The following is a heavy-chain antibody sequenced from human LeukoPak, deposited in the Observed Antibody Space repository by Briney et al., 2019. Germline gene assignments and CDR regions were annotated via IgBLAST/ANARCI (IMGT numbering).Heavy chain of an antibody. J-gene: IGHJ4*02. CDR3: ARGGYYYDSSFDY. Sequence: GGSLRLSCAASGFSVSDNYMSWVRQAPGKGLEWVSIIYSSGTTYYADSVKGRFTISRDNAKNTLYLQMNSLRAEDTAVYYCARGGYYYDSSFDYWGQGTLVTVSS. CDR1: GFSVSDNY. CDR2: IYSSGTT. D-gene: IGHD3-22*01. V-gene: IGHV3-53*01.